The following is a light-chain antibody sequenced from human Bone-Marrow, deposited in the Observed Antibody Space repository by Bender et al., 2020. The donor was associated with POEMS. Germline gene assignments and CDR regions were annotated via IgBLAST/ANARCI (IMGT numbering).Light chain of an antibody. CDR3: QSYDNSLGGWV. Sequence: QSALTQPASVSGSPGQSITISCTGTSSDVGTYKHVSWYQHHPGKAPKLMIYDVSNRPSGVSDRFSGSKSGTSASLAITGLQAEDEGDYYCQSYDNSLGGWVFGGGTKLTVL. V-gene: IGLV2-14*03. CDR1: SSDVGTYKH. J-gene: IGLJ3*02. CDR2: DVS.